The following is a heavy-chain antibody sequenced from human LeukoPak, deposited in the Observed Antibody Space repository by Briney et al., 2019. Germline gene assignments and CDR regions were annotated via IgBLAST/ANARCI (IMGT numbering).Heavy chain of an antibody. CDR1: GYTFTSYG. Sequence: ASAKVSCKASGYTFTSYGISWVRQAPGQGLEWMGWISAYNGNTNYAQKLQGRVTMTTDTSTSTAYMELRSLRSDDTAVYYCARTYVWGSYRYTGIEWGQGTLVTVSS. J-gene: IGHJ4*02. CDR3: ARTYVWGSYRYTGIE. V-gene: IGHV1-18*01. D-gene: IGHD3-16*02. CDR2: ISAYNGNT.